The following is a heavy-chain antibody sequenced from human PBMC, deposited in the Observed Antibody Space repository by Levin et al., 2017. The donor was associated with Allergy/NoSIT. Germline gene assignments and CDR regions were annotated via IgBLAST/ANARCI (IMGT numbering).Heavy chain of an antibody. D-gene: IGHD5-18*01. CDR3: ARSSPGGFSYGHHFDY. CDR2: IDWDDDK. J-gene: IGHJ4*02. Sequence: QTLSLTCTFSGFSLTTSAMCVSWIRQPPGKALEWLARIDWDDDKYYSTSLKTRLSISKDTSKNQLVLTMTNMDPVHTATYYCARSSPGGFSYGHHFDYWGQGTLVAVSS. V-gene: IGHV2-70*11. CDR1: GFSLTTSAMC.